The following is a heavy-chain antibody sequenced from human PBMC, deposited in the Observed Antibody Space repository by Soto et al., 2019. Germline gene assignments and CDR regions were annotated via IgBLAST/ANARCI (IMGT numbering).Heavy chain of an antibody. V-gene: IGHV3-30-3*01. CDR3: ARGDSGWYSSYFDY. Sequence: QVQLVESGGGVVQPGRSLRLSCAASGFTFSSYAMHWVRQAPGKGLEWVAVISYDGSNKYYADFVKGRFTISRDNSKNTLYLQMNSLRPEDTAVYYCARGDSGWYSSYFDYWGQGTLVTVSS. D-gene: IGHD6-19*01. CDR1: GFTFSSYA. CDR2: ISYDGSNK. J-gene: IGHJ4*02.